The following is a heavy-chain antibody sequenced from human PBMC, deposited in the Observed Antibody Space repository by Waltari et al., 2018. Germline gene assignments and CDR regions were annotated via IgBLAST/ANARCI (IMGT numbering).Heavy chain of an antibody. J-gene: IGHJ6*02. CDR3: ARESCSSTSCLNYYYYGMDV. CDR2: INTNTGNP. Sequence: QVQLVQSGSELKKPGASVKVSCKASGYTFTSYAMNWVRQAPGQGLWWMGWINTNTGNPTYAQGFTGRFVFSLDTSVSTAYLQISSLKAEDTAVYYCARESCSSTSCLNYYYYGMDVWGQGTTVTVSS. V-gene: IGHV7-4-1*02. CDR1: GYTFTSYA. D-gene: IGHD2-2*01.